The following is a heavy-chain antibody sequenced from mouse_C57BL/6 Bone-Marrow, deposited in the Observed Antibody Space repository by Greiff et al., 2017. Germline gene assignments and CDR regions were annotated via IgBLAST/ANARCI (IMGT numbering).Heavy chain of an antibody. Sequence: EVQLVESGGGLVKPGGSLKLSCAASGFTFSSYAMSWVRQTPEKRLEWVATISDGGSYTYYPDNVKGRFTISRDNAKNNLYLQMSHLKSEDTAMYYCARDQITTVNYYAMDYWGQGTSVTVSS. CDR1: GFTFSSYA. D-gene: IGHD1-1*01. CDR3: ARDQITTVNYYAMDY. J-gene: IGHJ4*01. V-gene: IGHV5-4*01. CDR2: ISDGGSYT.